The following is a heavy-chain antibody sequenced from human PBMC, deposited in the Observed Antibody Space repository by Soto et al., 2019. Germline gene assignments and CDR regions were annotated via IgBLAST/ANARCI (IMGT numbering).Heavy chain of an antibody. Sequence: ASVKVSCNASGYTFTRYDMHWVPQAPGLGLEWMGIINPSGGSTSYAQKFQGRVTMTRDTSTSTVYMELSSLRSEDTAVYYCARDQDILTGYWDNFDYWGQGTLVTVS. CDR3: ARDQDILTGYWDNFDY. V-gene: IGHV1-46*01. CDR1: GYTFTRYD. CDR2: INPSGGST. J-gene: IGHJ4*02. D-gene: IGHD3-9*01.